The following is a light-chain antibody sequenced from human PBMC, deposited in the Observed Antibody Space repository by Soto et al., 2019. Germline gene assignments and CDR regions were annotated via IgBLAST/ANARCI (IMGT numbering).Light chain of an antibody. J-gene: IGLJ1*01. CDR1: SSNIGSTT. V-gene: IGLV2-8*01. Sequence: QAAVAQPPSASGTPGQMVTISCSGSSSNIGSTTVNWYQHLPGKATNLIIYEVRERPSGVPDRFSGSKSGNTASLTVSGLQAEDEADYHCRSYAGSDTFVFGTGTKVTVL. CDR2: EVR. CDR3: RSYAGSDTFV.